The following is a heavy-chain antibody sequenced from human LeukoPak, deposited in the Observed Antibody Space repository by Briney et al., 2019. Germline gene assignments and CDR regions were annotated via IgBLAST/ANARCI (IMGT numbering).Heavy chain of an antibody. V-gene: IGHV3-53*01. D-gene: IGHD5-18*01. CDR1: GFTFSSYS. Sequence: GGSLRLSCAASGFTFSSYSMNWVRQAPGKGLEWVSVIYSGGSTYYADSVKGRFTISRDNSKNTLYLQMNSLRAEDTAVYYCVRNGYSYGSWYFDYWGQGTLVTASS. J-gene: IGHJ4*02. CDR2: IYSGGST. CDR3: VRNGYSYGSWYFDY.